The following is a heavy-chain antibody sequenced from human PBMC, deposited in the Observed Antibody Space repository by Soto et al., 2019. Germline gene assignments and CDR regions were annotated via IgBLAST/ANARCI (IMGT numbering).Heavy chain of an antibody. D-gene: IGHD3-22*01. J-gene: IGHJ6*02. CDR2: IYYSGST. V-gene: IGHV4-59*01. Sequence: PSETLSLTCTVSGGSISSYYWSWIRQPPGKGLEWIGYIYYSGSTNYNPSLKSRVTISVDTSKNQFSLKLSSVTAADTAVYYCARGEDYYDSSGYSYNHYGMDVWGQGTTVTVSS. CDR3: ARGEDYYDSSGYSYNHYGMDV. CDR1: GGSISSYY.